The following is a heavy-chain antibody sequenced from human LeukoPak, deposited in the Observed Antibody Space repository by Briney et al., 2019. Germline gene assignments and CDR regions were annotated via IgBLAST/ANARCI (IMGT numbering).Heavy chain of an antibody. D-gene: IGHD3-22*01. CDR2: IKQDGSEK. J-gene: IGHJ4*02. Sequence: GGSLRLSCAASGFTFSSHWMSWVRQAPGKGLEWVANIKQDGSEKYYVDSVKGRFTISRDNAKNSLFLQMNSLRAEDTAVYYCAREPQIAVVTHFDYWGQGTLVAVSS. V-gene: IGHV3-7*01. CDR3: AREPQIAVVTHFDY. CDR1: GFTFSSHW.